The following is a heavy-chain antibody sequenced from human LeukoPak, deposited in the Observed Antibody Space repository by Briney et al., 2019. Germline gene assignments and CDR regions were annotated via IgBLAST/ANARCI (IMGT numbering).Heavy chain of an antibody. CDR2: IYYSGST. V-gene: IGHV4-59*01. CDR1: GGSISNYY. CDR3: ARESGTLRYWFDP. Sequence: SETLSLTCTVSGGSISNYYWSWIRQPAGKGLEWIGYIYYSGSTNYNPSLKSRVTISVDTSKNQFSLKLSSVTAADTAVYYCARESGTLRYWFDPWGQGTLVTVSS. J-gene: IGHJ5*02. D-gene: IGHD1-1*01.